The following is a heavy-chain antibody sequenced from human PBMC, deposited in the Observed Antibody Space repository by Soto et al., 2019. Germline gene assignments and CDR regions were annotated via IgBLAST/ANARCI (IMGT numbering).Heavy chain of an antibody. Sequence: SVKVSCKASGGTFSSYAISWVRQAPGQGLEWMGGIIPIFGTANYAQKFQGRVTITADESTSTAYMELSSLRSEDTAVYYCARSNCGGDCYFHWFDPWGQGTLVTVSS. J-gene: IGHJ5*02. CDR3: ARSNCGGDCYFHWFDP. CDR1: GGTFSSYA. V-gene: IGHV1-69*13. D-gene: IGHD2-21*02. CDR2: IIPIFGTA.